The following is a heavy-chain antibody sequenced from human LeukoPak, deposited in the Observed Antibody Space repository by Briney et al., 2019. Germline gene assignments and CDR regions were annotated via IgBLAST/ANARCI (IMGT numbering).Heavy chain of an antibody. CDR2: ISHHGSNK. CDR3: AREGYCSSTSCLLGAGALNWYFDL. V-gene: IGHV3-30*03. J-gene: IGHJ2*01. CDR1: GFTFSTYG. Sequence: GGSLRLSCAASGFTFSTYGMHWVRQAPGKGLEWVALISHHGSNKYYADSVKGRFTISRDNSKNTLYLQMNSLRAEDTALYHCAREGYCSSTSCLLGAGALNWYFDLWGRGTLVTVSS. D-gene: IGHD2-2*01.